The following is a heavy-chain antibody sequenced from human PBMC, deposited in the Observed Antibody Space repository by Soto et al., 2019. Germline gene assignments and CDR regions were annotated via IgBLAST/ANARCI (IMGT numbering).Heavy chain of an antibody. J-gene: IGHJ6*02. CDR2: ISGSGGST. D-gene: IGHD2-2*02. V-gene: IGHV3-23*01. CDR1: GFTFSSYA. Sequence: LRLSCAASGFTFSSYAMSWVRQAPGKGLEWVSAISGSGGSTYYADSVKGRFTISRDNSKNTLYLQMNSLRAEDTAVYYCAKDFCSSTSCYTPGYYYYGMDVWGQGTTVTVSS. CDR3: AKDFCSSTSCYTPGYYYYGMDV.